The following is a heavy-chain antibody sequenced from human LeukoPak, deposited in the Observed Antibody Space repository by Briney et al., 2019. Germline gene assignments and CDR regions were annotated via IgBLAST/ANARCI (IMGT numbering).Heavy chain of an antibody. V-gene: IGHV3-48*03. J-gene: IGHJ4*02. CDR2: ISSSGSTI. Sequence: GGSLRLSCAGSGFTFSSYEMNWVRQAPGKGLEWVSYISSSGSTIYYADSVKGRFTISRDNAKNSLYLQMNSLRAEDTAVYYCARQWELLYYFDYWGQGTLVTVSS. D-gene: IGHD1-26*01. CDR1: GFTFSSYE. CDR3: ARQWELLYYFDY.